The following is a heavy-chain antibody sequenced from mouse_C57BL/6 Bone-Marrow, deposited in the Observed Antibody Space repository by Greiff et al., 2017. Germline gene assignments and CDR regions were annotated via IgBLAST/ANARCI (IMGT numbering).Heavy chain of an antibody. CDR3: ATHESVFDY. CDR2: IHPNSGST. J-gene: IGHJ2*01. CDR1: GYTFTSYW. Sequence: QVQLQQPGAELVKPGASVKLSCKASGYTFTSYWMNWVKQRPGQGLEWIGVIHPNSGSTNYNEKFKSKATLTVDKSSSTAYMQLSSLTSEDSAVYDCATHESVFDYWGQGTTLTVSS. V-gene: IGHV1-64*01.